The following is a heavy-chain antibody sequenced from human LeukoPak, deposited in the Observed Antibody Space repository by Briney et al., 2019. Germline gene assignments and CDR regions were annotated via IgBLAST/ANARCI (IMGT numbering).Heavy chain of an antibody. D-gene: IGHD3-22*01. J-gene: IGHJ4*02. Sequence: PGGSLRLSCAASGFTVSSNYMSWVRQAPGKGLEWVSVIYSGGSTYYADSVKGRFTISRDNSKNTLYLQMNSLRAEDTAVYYCAKDYDSSGYPWVFDYWGQGTLVTVSS. CDR1: GFTVSSNY. CDR2: IYSGGST. V-gene: IGHV3-53*01. CDR3: AKDYDSSGYPWVFDY.